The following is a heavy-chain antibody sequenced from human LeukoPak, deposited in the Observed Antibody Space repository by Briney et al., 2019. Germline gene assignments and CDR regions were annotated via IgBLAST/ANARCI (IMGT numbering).Heavy chain of an antibody. D-gene: IGHD2-15*01. J-gene: IGHJ4*02. CDR2: IYYGGST. V-gene: IGHV4-30-4*01. CDR1: GGSISSSDYY. Sequence: SETLSLTCTVSGGSISSSDYYWSWTRQPPGKGLEWIGYIYYGGSTYYNPSLKSRVTISVDTSKNQFSLKLSSVTAADTAVYYCARGLGIVVVAATAGFDYWGQGTLVTVSS. CDR3: ARGLGIVVVAATAGFDY.